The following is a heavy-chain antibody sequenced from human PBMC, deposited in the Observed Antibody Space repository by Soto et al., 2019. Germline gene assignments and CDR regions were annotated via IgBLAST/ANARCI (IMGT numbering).Heavy chain of an antibody. CDR2: ISNDGSNP. J-gene: IGHJ4*02. CDR1: GFTFSNYA. Sequence: QVQLVESGGGVVQPERSLRLSCAASGFTFSNYAMHWVRQARGTGLEWVAVISNDGSNPYYADSVKGRFTISRDNSKNKLYLQMNSLRPEDTAVYYCARTGYDSSGYFVEYYFDYWGQGTLVIVSS. V-gene: IGHV3-30-3*01. D-gene: IGHD3-22*01. CDR3: ARTGYDSSGYFVEYYFDY.